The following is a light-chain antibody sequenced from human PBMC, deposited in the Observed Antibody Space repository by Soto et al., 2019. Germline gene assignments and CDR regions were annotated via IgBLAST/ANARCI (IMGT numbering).Light chain of an antibody. CDR3: HQYAWSPLT. J-gene: IGKJ5*01. CDR1: QSVSSY. Sequence: EIVLTQSPATLSLSPGERATLSCRASQSVSSYLAWYQQKPGQAPRLLIYDASNRATGIPDRFSGSESGTDFTLTISSLEPEDFAVYYCHQYAWSPLTFGQGTRLEIK. CDR2: DAS. V-gene: IGKV3-11*01.